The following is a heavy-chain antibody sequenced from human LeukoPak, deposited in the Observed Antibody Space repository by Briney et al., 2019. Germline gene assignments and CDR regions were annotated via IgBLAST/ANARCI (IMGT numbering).Heavy chain of an antibody. J-gene: IGHJ4*02. V-gene: IGHV3-23*01. CDR3: AKSSIAARPAYLDY. CDR2: ISGSGGST. CDR1: GFTFSSYA. Sequence: GGSLRLSCAASGFTFSSYAMSWVRQAPGKGLEWVSAISGSGGSTYYADSVKGRFTISRDNSKNTLNLQMNSLRAEDTAVYYCAKSSIAARPAYLDYWGQGTLVTVSS. D-gene: IGHD6-6*01.